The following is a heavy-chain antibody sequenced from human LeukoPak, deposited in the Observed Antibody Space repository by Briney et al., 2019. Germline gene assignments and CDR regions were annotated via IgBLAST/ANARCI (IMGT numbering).Heavy chain of an antibody. V-gene: IGHV4-39*07. J-gene: IGHJ3*02. Sequence: TSETLSLTCTVSGGSISNNSYYWGWIRQPPGKGLEWIGSIFYSGSTYYIPSLKSRVTISVDTSKTQFSLKLSSVTAADTAVYYCARDRAYHDSSGYPKGAFDIWGQGTMVTDSS. CDR1: GGSISNNSYY. CDR3: ARDRAYHDSSGYPKGAFDI. D-gene: IGHD3-22*01. CDR2: IFYSGST.